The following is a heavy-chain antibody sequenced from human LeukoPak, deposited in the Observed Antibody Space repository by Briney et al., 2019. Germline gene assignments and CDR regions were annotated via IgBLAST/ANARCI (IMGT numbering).Heavy chain of an antibody. CDR1: GGSISSYY. J-gene: IGHJ5*02. Sequence: SETLSLTCTVSGGSISSYYWSWIRQPPGKGLEWIGYIYYSGSTNYNPSLKSRATISVDTSKNQFSLKLSSVTAADTAVYYCARVWEWFDPWGQGTLVTVSS. CDR2: IYYSGST. CDR3: ARVWEWFDP. D-gene: IGHD1-26*01. V-gene: IGHV4-59*01.